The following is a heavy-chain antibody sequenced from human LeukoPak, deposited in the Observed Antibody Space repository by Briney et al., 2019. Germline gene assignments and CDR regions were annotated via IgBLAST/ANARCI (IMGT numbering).Heavy chain of an antibody. CDR2: ISSSSSYI. V-gene: IGHV3-21*01. J-gene: IGHJ5*02. CDR1: GFTFSSYS. Sequence: GGSLRLSCAASGFTFSSYSMNWVRQAPGKGLEWVSSISSSSSYIYYADSVKGRFTISRDNAKNSLYLQTNSLRAEDTAVYYCARAHYYDSSGYYYDVTWGQGTLVTVSS. D-gene: IGHD3-22*01. CDR3: ARAHYYDSSGYYYDVT.